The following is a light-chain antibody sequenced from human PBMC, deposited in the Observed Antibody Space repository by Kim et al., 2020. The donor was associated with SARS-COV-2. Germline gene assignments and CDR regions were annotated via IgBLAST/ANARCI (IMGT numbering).Light chain of an antibody. Sequence: QPVTISCPGTSSDVGGHDCFSWYQQHPGEAPILMIYDVSKRPSGVSNRFSGSKSGNTASLTISALQAEDEADHSCSSYTSSTTPNVFGTGTKVTVL. CDR3: SSYTSSTTPNV. J-gene: IGLJ1*01. CDR1: SSDVGGHDC. CDR2: DVS. V-gene: IGLV2-14*04.